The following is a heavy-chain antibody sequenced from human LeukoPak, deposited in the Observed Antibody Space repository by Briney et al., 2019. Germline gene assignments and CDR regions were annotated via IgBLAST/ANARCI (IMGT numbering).Heavy chain of an antibody. D-gene: IGHD4-17*01. J-gene: IGHJ4*02. CDR1: GYTFASSG. CDR3: ARGNPYGPLDY. Sequence: WASVKVSCKASGYTFASSGISWVRQAPGHGLEWMAWISAHNGDTKYAQNFQGRVTMTTDTSTSTAYMELKSLRSDDTAVYYCARGNPYGPLDYWGQGTLVTVSS. V-gene: IGHV1-18*01. CDR2: ISAHNGDT.